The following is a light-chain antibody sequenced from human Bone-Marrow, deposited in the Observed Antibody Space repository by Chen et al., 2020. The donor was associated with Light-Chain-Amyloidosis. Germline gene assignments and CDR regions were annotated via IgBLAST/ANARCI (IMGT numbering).Light chain of an antibody. V-gene: IGLV6-57*02. CDR1: SGSIASKY. Sequence: NFMLTQPHSVSESPGKTVTISCTGSSGSIASKYVQRYQQGPGSAPTTVIYEDNQRPSGVPDRLSGSIDSSSSAASLTSTVLRTGDLADYYCQSYGSSNQVFGGGTKLTVL. J-gene: IGLJ3*02. CDR3: QSYGSSNQV. CDR2: EDN.